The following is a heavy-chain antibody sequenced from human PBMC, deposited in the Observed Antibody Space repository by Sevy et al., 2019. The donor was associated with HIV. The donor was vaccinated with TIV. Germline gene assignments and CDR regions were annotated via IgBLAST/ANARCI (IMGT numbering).Heavy chain of an antibody. J-gene: IGHJ4*02. V-gene: IGHV1-24*01. CDR1: GYTLNELS. CDR3: ATAREYYYESSGYFDY. CDR2: FDPEDGET. D-gene: IGHD3-22*01. Sequence: ASVKVSCKVSGYTLNELSMHWVRQAPGKEREWMGRFDPEDGETIYAQKFQGRVTMTENTSTDTADMELSSLRSEDTAEYYCATAREYYYESSGYFDYWGQGTLVTVSS.